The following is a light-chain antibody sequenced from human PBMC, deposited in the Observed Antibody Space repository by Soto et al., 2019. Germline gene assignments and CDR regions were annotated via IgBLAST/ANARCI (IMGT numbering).Light chain of an antibody. V-gene: IGKV1-12*01. CDR2: AAS. Sequence: DIQMTQSPSSVSASVGDRVTISCRASQGISSWLAWYQQKPGNAPELLIYAASTLQSGVPSRFSGSESGTDFTLTISSLQPEDSAIYYCQQGNSFPPTFGGGTKVEI. CDR1: QGISSW. CDR3: QQGNSFPPT. J-gene: IGKJ4*01.